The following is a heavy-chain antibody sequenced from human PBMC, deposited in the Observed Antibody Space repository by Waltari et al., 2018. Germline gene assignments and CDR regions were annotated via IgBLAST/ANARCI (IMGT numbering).Heavy chain of an antibody. D-gene: IGHD3-3*01. Sequence: QITLKESGPTLVKPTQTLTLTCTFSGFSLSTSGVGVGWIRQPPGQALEWLALIYWVDDKRYSPSLKSRLTITTDTSKNQVVLTMTNMDPVDTATYYCAHRPSKGGYYMYFDYWGQGTLVTVSS. CDR1: GFSLSTSGVG. J-gene: IGHJ4*02. CDR2: IYWVDDK. CDR3: AHRPSKGGYYMYFDY. V-gene: IGHV2-5*02.